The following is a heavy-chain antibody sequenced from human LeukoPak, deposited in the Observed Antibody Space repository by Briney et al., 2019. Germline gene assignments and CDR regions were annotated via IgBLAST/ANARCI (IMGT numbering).Heavy chain of an antibody. J-gene: IGHJ3*02. CDR1: GYTFTGYY. CDR3: AIEFATVVVSAVISAFDI. D-gene: IGHD2-2*02. CDR2: INPNGADT. V-gene: IGHV1-2*02. Sequence: ASVKVSCKASGYTFTGYYMHWVRQAPGQRLEWMGWINPNGADTNYAQKFQGRVTMTRYTSIRTAYMELSRLRSDDTAVYYCAIEFATVVVSAVISAFDIWGQGTMVTVSS.